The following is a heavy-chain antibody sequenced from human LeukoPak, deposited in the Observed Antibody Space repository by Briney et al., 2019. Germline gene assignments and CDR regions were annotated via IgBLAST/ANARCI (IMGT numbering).Heavy chain of an antibody. CDR3: AKFGYCTNGVCFDY. CDR1: GFTVSSDY. Sequence: GGSLRLSCTASGFTVSSDYMSWVRQAPGKGLEWVSVVYSGGNTYYADSVKGRFTISRDNSKNTLYLQMNSLRAEDTAVYYCAKFGYCTNGVCFDYWGQGTLVTVSS. V-gene: IGHV3-66*02. CDR2: VYSGGNT. D-gene: IGHD2-8*01. J-gene: IGHJ4*02.